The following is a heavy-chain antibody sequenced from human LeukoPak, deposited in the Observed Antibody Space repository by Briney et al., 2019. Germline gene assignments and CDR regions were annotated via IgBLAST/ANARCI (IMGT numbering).Heavy chain of an antibody. J-gene: IGHJ4*02. Sequence: GRSLRLSCAASGFTFSSYSMNCVRQAPGKGLEWVSSISSSSSYIYYADSVKGRFTISRDNAKNSLYLQMNSLRAEDTAVYYCARDLLSGSYPAYFDYWGQGTLVTVS. D-gene: IGHD3-10*01. V-gene: IGHV3-21*01. CDR1: GFTFSSYS. CDR3: ARDLLSGSYPAYFDY. CDR2: ISSSSSYI.